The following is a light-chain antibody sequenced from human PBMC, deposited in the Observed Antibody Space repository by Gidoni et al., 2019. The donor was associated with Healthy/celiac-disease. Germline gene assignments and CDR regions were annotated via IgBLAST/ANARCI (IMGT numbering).Light chain of an antibody. CDR3: QQYNSYLYS. CDR2: KAS. CDR1: QSISSW. V-gene: IGKV1-5*03. Sequence: DIQMTRSPSTLSASVGDRGTITCRASQSISSWLAWYQQKPGKAPKLLIYKASSLESGVPSRFSGSGSGTEFTLTISSLQPDDFATYYCQQYNSYLYSFGQGTKLEIK. J-gene: IGKJ2*03.